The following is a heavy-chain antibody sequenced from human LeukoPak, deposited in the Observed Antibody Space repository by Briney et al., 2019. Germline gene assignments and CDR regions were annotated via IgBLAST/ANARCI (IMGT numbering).Heavy chain of an antibody. J-gene: IGHJ6*03. CDR2: IIPIFGTA. CDR3: ARAYMPTEEIGYSSSWYGFHYYMDV. D-gene: IGHD6-13*01. V-gene: IGHV1-69*13. CDR1: GGTFSSYA. Sequence: GASVKVSCKASGGTFSSYAISWVRQAPGQGLEWMGGIIPIFGTANYAQKFQGRVTITADESTSTAYMELSSLRSEDTAVYYCARAYMPTEEIGYSSSWYGFHYYMDVWGKGTTVTISS.